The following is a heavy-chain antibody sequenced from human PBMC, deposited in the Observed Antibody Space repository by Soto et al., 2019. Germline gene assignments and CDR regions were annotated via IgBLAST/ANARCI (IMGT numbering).Heavy chain of an antibody. D-gene: IGHD3-9*01. Sequence: EVQLLESGGGFVQPGGSLRLSCAASGFTFNDYAMAWVRQAPGQGLEWVASISGSGGNSSYVDSVRGWFTISRDNVNNILSLDMRDLRSEDTALYYWEKDCRGLALTGSAFDSWGQGAMVTVSS. V-gene: IGHV3-23*01. CDR3: EKDCRGLALTGSAFDS. CDR2: ISGSGGNS. CDR1: GFTFNDYA. J-gene: IGHJ4*02.